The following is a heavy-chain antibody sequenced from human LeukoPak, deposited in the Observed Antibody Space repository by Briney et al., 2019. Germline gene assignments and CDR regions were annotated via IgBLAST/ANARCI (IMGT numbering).Heavy chain of an antibody. D-gene: IGHD3-22*01. Sequence: PSETLSLTCTVSGGSISSSSYYWGWIRQPPGKGLEWIGSIYYSGSTYYNPSLKSRVTISVDTSKNQLSLKLSSVTAADTAVYYCAREPYYDSSGKIDPWGQGTLVTVSS. CDR1: GGSISSSSYY. V-gene: IGHV4-39*07. CDR2: IYYSGST. CDR3: AREPYYDSSGKIDP. J-gene: IGHJ5*02.